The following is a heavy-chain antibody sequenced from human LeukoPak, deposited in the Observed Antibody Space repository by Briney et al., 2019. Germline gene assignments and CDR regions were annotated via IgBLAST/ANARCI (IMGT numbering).Heavy chain of an antibody. Sequence: HAGGSLRLSCAASGFTVSSNYMSWVRQAPGKGLEWVSVIYSGIRTYYADSVKGRFTISRDNSKNTLYLQMNSLRAEDTAVYYCARGRQQLVRNDAFDIWGQGTMVTVSS. CDR2: IYSGIRT. J-gene: IGHJ3*02. CDR1: GFTVSSNY. V-gene: IGHV3-53*01. D-gene: IGHD6-13*01. CDR3: ARGRQQLVRNDAFDI.